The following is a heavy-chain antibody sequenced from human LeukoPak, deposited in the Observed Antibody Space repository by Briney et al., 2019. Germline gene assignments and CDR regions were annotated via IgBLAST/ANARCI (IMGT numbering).Heavy chain of an antibody. V-gene: IGHV3-66*01. J-gene: IGHJ6*02. Sequence: GGSLGLSCAASGFTVSSNYMSWVRQAPGKGLEWVSVIYSGGSTYYADSVKGRFTISRDNSKNTLYLQMNSLRAEDTAVYYCARVGRFGELFYYYGMDVWGQGTTVTVSS. CDR1: GFTVSSNY. CDR3: ARVGRFGELFYYYGMDV. CDR2: IYSGGST. D-gene: IGHD3-10*01.